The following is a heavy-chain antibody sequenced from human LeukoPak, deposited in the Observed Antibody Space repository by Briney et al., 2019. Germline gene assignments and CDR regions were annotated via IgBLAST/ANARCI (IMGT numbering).Heavy chain of an antibody. J-gene: IGHJ4*02. V-gene: IGHV4-38-2*01. CDR3: ARHKTPRSSGYYY. Sequence: SSETLSLTCAVSGYSISSGYYGGWIRQPPGKGLEWIGSIYHSGSTYYNPSLKSRVTISVDTSKNQFSLKLSSVTAADTAVYYCARHKTPRSSGYYYWGQGTLVTVSS. CDR2: IYHSGST. CDR1: GYSISSGYY. D-gene: IGHD3-22*01.